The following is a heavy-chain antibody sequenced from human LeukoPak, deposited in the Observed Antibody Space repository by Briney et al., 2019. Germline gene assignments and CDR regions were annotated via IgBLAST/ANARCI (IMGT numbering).Heavy chain of an antibody. V-gene: IGHV4-39*01. Sequence: PSETLSLTCTVSGGSISSSSYYWGWIRQPPGKGLEWIGFIYYSGSTYYNPSLKSRLTISVDTSKNQFSLKLTSVTAADTAVYYCARKGVTAVVDYWGQGILVTVSS. J-gene: IGHJ4*02. CDR2: IYYSGST. CDR3: ARKGVTAVVDY. CDR1: GGSISSSSYY. D-gene: IGHD6-13*01.